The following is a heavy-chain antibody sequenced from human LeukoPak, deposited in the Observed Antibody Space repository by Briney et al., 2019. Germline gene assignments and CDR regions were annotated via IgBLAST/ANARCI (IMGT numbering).Heavy chain of an antibody. V-gene: IGHV1-18*01. J-gene: IGHJ4*02. D-gene: IGHD5-18*01. Sequence: ASVKVSCKTSGHTFTSYGVSWVRQAPGQRLEWMGWISTYNYNTNYAQKFRGRVTMTRDTSTSTVYMELRSLRSEDTAIYYCARQVDTTMALPDYWGQGTLVTVSS. CDR3: ARQVDTTMALPDY. CDR2: ISTYNYNT. CDR1: GHTFTSYG.